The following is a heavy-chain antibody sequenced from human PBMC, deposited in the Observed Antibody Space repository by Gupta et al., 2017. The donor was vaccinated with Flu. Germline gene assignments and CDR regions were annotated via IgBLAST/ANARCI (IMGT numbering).Heavy chain of an antibody. Sequence: GEGLEWVSAISASGISTYYADSVKGRFTISRDSSKNTLFLQLNSLRAEDTAVYYCTPSTPGSVTYWGQGTLVTVSS. CDR2: ISASGIST. J-gene: IGHJ4*02. D-gene: IGHD4-4*01. CDR3: TPSTPGSVTY. V-gene: IGHV3-23*01.